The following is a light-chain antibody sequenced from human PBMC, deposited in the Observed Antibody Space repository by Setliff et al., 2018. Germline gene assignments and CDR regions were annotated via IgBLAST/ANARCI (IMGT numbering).Light chain of an antibody. J-gene: IGLJ1*01. V-gene: IGLV2-8*01. CDR2: EVS. CDR1: SSDVGGYNY. CDR3: SSYAGSNNYV. Sequence: ALTQPPSASGSPGQSVTISCTGTSSDVGGYNYVSWYQQHPGKAPKLMIYEVSKRPSGVPDRSSGSKSGNTASLTVSGLQAEDEADYYCSSYAGSNNYVFGTGTKVTVL.